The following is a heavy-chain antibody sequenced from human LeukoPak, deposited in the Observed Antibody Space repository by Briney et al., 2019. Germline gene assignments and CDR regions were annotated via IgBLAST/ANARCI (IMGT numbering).Heavy chain of an antibody. D-gene: IGHD3-10*01. CDR3: ARDPPGGDAFDI. V-gene: IGHV4-4*02. CDR1: GGSISSSNW. CDR2: IYHSGGT. J-gene: IGHJ3*02. Sequence: PSETLSLTCAVSGGSISSSNWWSWVRQPPGKGLEWIGEIYHSGGTNYNPSLKSRVTISVDKSKNQFSLKLSSVTAADTAVYYCARDPPGGDAFDIWGQGTMVTVSS.